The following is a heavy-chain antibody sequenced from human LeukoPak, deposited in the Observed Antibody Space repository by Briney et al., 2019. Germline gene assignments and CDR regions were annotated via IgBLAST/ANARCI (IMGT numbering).Heavy chain of an antibody. CDR1: GGSISSYY. CDR3: ARAHSGSLFIFDS. V-gene: IGHV4-59*01. J-gene: IGHJ4*02. Sequence: SATLSLTCTVSGGSISSYYWSWIRQPPGKGLEWIGYIYYSGSTNYNPSLNSRVTISLDTSKNQFSLKLTSVTAADTAVYYCARAHSGSLFIFDSWGQGTLVTVSS. D-gene: IGHD1-26*01. CDR2: IYYSGST.